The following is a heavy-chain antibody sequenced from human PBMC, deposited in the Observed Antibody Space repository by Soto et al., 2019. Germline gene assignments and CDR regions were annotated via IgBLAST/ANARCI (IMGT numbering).Heavy chain of an antibody. CDR2: INHRGSA. V-gene: IGHV4-34*01. CDR3: ARGLITGSHYSGGWYYFDS. CDR1: GESFSGYI. J-gene: IGHJ4*02. D-gene: IGHD6-19*01. Sequence: SETLSLTCAVYGESFSGYIWTWIRQTPGKGLQWIGQINHRGSASYNPSLKSRVTISVHTSNSQFSLELSYVTAADTAVYYCARGLITGSHYSGGWYYFDSWGQGTQVTVSS.